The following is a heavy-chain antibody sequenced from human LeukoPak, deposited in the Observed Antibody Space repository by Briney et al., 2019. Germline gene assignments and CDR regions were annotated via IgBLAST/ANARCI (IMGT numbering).Heavy chain of an antibody. CDR1: GFTFNNAW. CDR2: IKSKNVGGTT. Sequence: TGGSLRLSCAASGFTFNNAWMNWVRQAPGKGLEWVGRIKSKNVGGTTDYAAPVKGRFTISRDDSKTTVYLQMNSLKIEDTAVYYCTSHAAFDPWGQGTLVTVSS. V-gene: IGHV3-15*01. CDR3: TSHAAFDP. J-gene: IGHJ5*02.